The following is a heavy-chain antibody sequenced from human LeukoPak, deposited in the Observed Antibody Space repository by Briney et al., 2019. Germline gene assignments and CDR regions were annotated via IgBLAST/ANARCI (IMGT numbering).Heavy chain of an antibody. CDR2: ISGSGGST. D-gene: IGHD5-18*01. J-gene: IGHJ6*02. V-gene: IGHV3-23*01. CDR1: GFTFSSYA. CDR3: ATAMVTESYGMDV. Sequence: GGSLRLSCAASGFTFSSYAMSWVRQAPGKGLEWVSAISGSGGSTYYADSVKGRCTISRDNSKNTLYLQMNSLRAEDTAVYYCATAMVTESYGMDVWGQGTTVTVSS.